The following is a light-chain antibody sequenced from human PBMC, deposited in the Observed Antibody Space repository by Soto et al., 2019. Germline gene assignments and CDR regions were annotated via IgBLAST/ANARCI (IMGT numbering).Light chain of an antibody. Sequence: DIQMTQSPSALSASVGDSVTITCRASQSIGSWLAWYQQKPGKVPKLLVYKASSLESGVPSRFSGSGSGTECTLTISSLQPADFATYYCQQYSFYSAFGPGTKVDIK. CDR1: QSIGSW. CDR2: KAS. CDR3: QQYSFYSA. J-gene: IGKJ3*01. V-gene: IGKV1-5*03.